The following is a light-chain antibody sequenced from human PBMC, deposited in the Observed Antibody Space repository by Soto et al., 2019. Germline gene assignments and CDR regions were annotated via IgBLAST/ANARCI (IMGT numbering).Light chain of an antibody. CDR2: DTF. J-gene: IGKJ2*01. CDR1: QTVSSSY. Sequence: IVLTQSPGTLSLSPGERVTLSCRASQTVSSSYFGWFQQRPGQAPRLLIYDTFYRATGIPDRFSASGSGTDFTLTISRLEPEDFAVYYCHQYSGPPYTVGQGTKLEI. CDR3: HQYSGPPYT. V-gene: IGKV3-20*01.